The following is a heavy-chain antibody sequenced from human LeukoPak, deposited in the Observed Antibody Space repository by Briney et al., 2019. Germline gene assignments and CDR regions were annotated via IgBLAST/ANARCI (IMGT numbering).Heavy chain of an antibody. Sequence: PSETLSLTCTVSGASISSYYWTWIRQPPGKGLEWIGYISYSGSTNYNPSLKSRVTISVDMSKNQFSLKLRSVTAADTAVYYCARHGGATMVRGVLVDAFDIWGQGTMVTVSS. V-gene: IGHV4-59*08. CDR1: GASISSYY. J-gene: IGHJ3*02. D-gene: IGHD3-10*01. CDR3: ARHGGATMVRGVLVDAFDI. CDR2: ISYSGST.